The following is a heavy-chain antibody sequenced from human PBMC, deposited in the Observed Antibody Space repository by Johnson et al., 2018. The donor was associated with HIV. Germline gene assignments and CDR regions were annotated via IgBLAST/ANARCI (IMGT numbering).Heavy chain of an antibody. CDR3: ARDGRGEQLVDQGDAFDI. J-gene: IGHJ3*02. D-gene: IGHD6-6*01. V-gene: IGHV3-20*04. CDR1: GFTFDDYG. Sequence: VQLVESGGGLVQPGGSLRLSCAASGFTFDDYGMSWVRQAPGKGLEWVSGINWNGGSTAYGDSVKGRFTISRDNAKNSLYLQMNSLRAEDTALYFCARDGRGEQLVDQGDAFDIWGQGTEVTVSS. CDR2: INWNGGST.